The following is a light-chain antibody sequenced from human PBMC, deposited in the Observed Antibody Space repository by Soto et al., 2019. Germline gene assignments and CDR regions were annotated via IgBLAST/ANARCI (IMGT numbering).Light chain of an antibody. CDR3: QQSYSRVT. CDR2: HAS. Sequence: DIQMTQSPSTLSASVGDRVTITCRASQSISSWLAWYQQKPGKAPNLLIYHASSLQSGVPSRFSGSRSGTDFTLTISSLQPEDFATYYCQQSYSRVTFGQGTKVDI. CDR1: QSISSW. J-gene: IGKJ1*01. V-gene: IGKV1-5*01.